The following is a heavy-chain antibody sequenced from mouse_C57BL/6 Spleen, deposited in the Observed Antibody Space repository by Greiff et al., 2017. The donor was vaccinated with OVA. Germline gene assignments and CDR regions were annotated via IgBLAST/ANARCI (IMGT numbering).Heavy chain of an antibody. V-gene: IGHV5-12*01. J-gene: IGHJ4*01. D-gene: IGHD2-4*01. CDR1: GFTFSDYY. CDR2: ISNGGGST. CDR3: ARHPIYYDYDDYAMDY. Sequence: EVMLVESGGGLVQPGGSLKLSCAASGFTFSDYYMYWVRQTPEKRLEWVAYISNGGGSTYYPDTVKGRFTISRDNAKNTLYLQMSRLKSEDTAMYYCARHPIYYDYDDYAMDYWGQGTSVTVSS.